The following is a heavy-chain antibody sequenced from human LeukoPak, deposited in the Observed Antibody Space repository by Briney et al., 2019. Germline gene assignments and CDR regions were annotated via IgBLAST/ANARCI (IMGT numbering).Heavy chain of an antibody. V-gene: IGHV3-21*01. CDR2: ISSSSSYI. J-gene: IGHJ4*02. CDR1: GFTFSSHS. Sequence: GGSLRLSCAAPGFTFSSHSMNWVRQAPGKGLEWVSSISSSSSYIYYADSVKGRFTISRDNAKNSLYLQMNSLRAEDTAVYYCASLTGIVGATGSDFEDYWGQGTLVTVSS. D-gene: IGHD1-26*01. CDR3: ASLTGIVGATGSDFEDY.